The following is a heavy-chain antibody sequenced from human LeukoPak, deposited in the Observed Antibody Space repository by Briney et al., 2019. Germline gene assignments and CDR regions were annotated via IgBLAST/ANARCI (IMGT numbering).Heavy chain of an antibody. Sequence: ASVKVSCKASGYTFTGYYMHWVRQAPGRGLEWMGWINPNSGGTNYAQKFQGRVTMTRDTSISTAYMELSRLRSDDTAVYYCARYSGSYYSHFDYWGQGTLVTVSS. V-gene: IGHV1-2*02. J-gene: IGHJ4*02. D-gene: IGHD1-26*01. CDR1: GYTFTGYY. CDR3: ARYSGSYYSHFDY. CDR2: INPNSGGT.